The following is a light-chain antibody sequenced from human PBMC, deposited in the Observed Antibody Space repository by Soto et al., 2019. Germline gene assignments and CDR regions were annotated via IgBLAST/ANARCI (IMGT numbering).Light chain of an antibody. Sequence: DIQMTQSPSSLSASVGDRVTITCRASQGISNYLAWYQQIPGKVPKLLISAASTLQSGVPSRFSGSGSGTDFHPTISRLQPEDVATYYCQKYTNVPAFGGGTKVEIK. CDR3: QKYTNVPA. CDR1: QGISNY. J-gene: IGKJ4*01. V-gene: IGKV1-27*01. CDR2: AAS.